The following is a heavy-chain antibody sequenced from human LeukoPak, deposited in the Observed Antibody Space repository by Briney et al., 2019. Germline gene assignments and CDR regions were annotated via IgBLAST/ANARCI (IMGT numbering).Heavy chain of an antibody. CDR3: ARDLGDSGIAAPGIGY. J-gene: IGHJ4*02. D-gene: IGHD6-13*01. CDR1: GGTFSSYA. Sequence: GASVKVSCKASGGTFSSYAISWVRQAPGQGLEWMGRIIPILGIANYAQKFQGRVTITADKSTSTAYMELSSLRSEDTAVYYCARDLGDSGIAAPGIGYWGQGTLVTVSS. CDR2: IIPILGIA. V-gene: IGHV1-69*04.